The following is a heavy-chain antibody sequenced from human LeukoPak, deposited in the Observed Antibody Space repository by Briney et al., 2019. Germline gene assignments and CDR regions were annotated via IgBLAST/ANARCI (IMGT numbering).Heavy chain of an antibody. J-gene: IGHJ3*02. V-gene: IGHV3-53*01. Sequence: GGSLRLSCEASGFTFSTYWMHWVRQAPGKGLDWVSVSYSGGSSYYTDSVKGRFTMSRDSSKNTVNLQMNILTVEDTAVYYCARILGTTDAFDIWGQGTMVTVSS. D-gene: IGHD2/OR15-2a*01. CDR1: GFTFSTYW. CDR2: SYSGGSS. CDR3: ARILGTTDAFDI.